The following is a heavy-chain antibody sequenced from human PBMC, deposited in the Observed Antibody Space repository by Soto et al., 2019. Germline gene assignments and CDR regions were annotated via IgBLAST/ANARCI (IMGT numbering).Heavy chain of an antibody. D-gene: IGHD3-10*01. CDR2: IYYSGST. Sequence: SETLSLTCTVSGGSISSYYWSWIRQPPGKGLEWIGYIYYSGSTNYNPSLKSRVTISVDTSKNQFSLKLSSVTAADTAVYYCARGNRITMVRGVITVDYFDYWGQGTLVTV. CDR3: ARGNRITMVRGVITVDYFDY. V-gene: IGHV4-59*01. CDR1: GGSISSYY. J-gene: IGHJ4*02.